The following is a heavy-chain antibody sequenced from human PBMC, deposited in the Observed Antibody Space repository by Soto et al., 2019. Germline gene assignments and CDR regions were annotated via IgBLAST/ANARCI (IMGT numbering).Heavy chain of an antibody. Sequence: SETLSLTCTVSGGSISSGAYYWSWIRQHPGKGLEWIGYISYIGSTYYNPSLKSRVTISVDTSKNQFSLKLSSVTAADTAVYYCARDIGKTPYWYYGMDVWGQGTTVTVSS. CDR1: GGSISSGAYY. V-gene: IGHV4-31*03. D-gene: IGHD1-26*01. CDR3: ARDIGKTPYWYYGMDV. CDR2: ISYIGST. J-gene: IGHJ6*02.